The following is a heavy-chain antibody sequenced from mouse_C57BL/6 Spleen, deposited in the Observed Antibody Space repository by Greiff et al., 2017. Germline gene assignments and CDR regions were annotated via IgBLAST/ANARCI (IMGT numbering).Heavy chain of an antibody. J-gene: IGHJ2*01. CDR1: GYTFTSYW. V-gene: IGHV1-55*01. CDR3: ARRGGWLLGFDY. CDR2: IYPGSGST. Sequence: VQLQQPGAELVKPGASVKMSCKASGYTFTSYWITWVKQRPGQGLEWIGDIYPGSGSTNYNEKFKSKATLTVDTSSSTAYMQLSSLTSEDSAVYYGARRGGWLLGFDYWGQGTTLTVSS. D-gene: IGHD2-3*01.